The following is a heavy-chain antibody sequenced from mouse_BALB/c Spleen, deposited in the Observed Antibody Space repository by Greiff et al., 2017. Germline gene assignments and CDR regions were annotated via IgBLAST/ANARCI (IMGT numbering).Heavy chain of an antibody. CDR2: IDPANGNT. Sequence: VQLQQSGAELVKPGASVKLSCTASGFNIKDTYMHWVKQRPEQGLEWIGRIDPANGNTKYDPKFQGKATITADTSSNTAYLQLSSLTSEDTAVYYCARIAHYYGSSYWYFDVWGAGTTVTVSS. D-gene: IGHD1-1*01. J-gene: IGHJ1*01. CDR1: GFNIKDTY. V-gene: IGHV14-3*02. CDR3: ARIAHYYGSSYWYFDV.